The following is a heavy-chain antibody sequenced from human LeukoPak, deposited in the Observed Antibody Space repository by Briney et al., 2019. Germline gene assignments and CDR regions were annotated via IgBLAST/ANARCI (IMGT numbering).Heavy chain of an antibody. CDR3: ARDPNGDYIGAFEI. CDR1: GFTFSSYA. J-gene: IGHJ3*02. D-gene: IGHD4-17*01. V-gene: IGHV3-23*01. Sequence: GGSLRLSCAASGFTFSSYAMTWLRQAPEKRLEWVSSISGAGVTTLYADSVKGRFIISRDDSKNTLYLQMSSLRADDTAVYYCARDPNGDYIGAFEIWGQGTMVTVSS. CDR2: ISGAGVTT.